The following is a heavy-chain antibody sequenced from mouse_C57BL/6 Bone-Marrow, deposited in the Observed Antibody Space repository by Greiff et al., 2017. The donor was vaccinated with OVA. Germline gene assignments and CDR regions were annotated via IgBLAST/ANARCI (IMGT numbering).Heavy chain of an antibody. D-gene: IGHD2-3*01. V-gene: IGHV1-18*01. CDR1: GYTFTDYN. CDR3: ARGGRWLRFAY. CDR2: INPNNGGT. Sequence: EVQLQPSGPELVKPGASVKIPCKASGYTFTDYNMDWVQQSHGKSLEWIGDINPNNGGTIYTQKFKCKATLTVDQSSSTAYMELRSLTSEDTAVYDCARGGRWLRFAYWGQGTLVTVSA. J-gene: IGHJ3*01.